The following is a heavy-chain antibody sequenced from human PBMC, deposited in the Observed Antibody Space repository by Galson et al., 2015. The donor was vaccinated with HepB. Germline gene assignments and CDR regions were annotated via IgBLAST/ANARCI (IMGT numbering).Heavy chain of an antibody. CDR1: GFSLSTPGVG. D-gene: IGHD3-22*01. Sequence: PALAKPTQTLSLTCTFSGFSLSTPGVGVAWIRQPPGKALEWLVLIYWHDDKGYRSSLKSRLTITKDTSKNQVLLTMTNMVPVDTATYYCAHRHYDNSSNYAFDFWGQETLVTVSS. V-gene: IGHV2-5*01. CDR3: AHRHYDNSSNYAFDF. J-gene: IGHJ4*02. CDR2: IYWHDDK.